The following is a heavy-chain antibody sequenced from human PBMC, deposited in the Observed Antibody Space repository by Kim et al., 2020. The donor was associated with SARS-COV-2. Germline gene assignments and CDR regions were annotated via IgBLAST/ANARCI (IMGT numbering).Heavy chain of an antibody. CDR2: IWYDGSNK. D-gene: IGHD2-15*01. Sequence: GGSLRLSCAASGFTFSSYGMHWVRQAPGKGLEWVAVIWYDGSNKYYADSVKGRFTISRDNSKNTLYLQMNSLRAEDTAVYYCAKDLDDVVVVAATHIYYYGMDVWGQGTTVTVSS. CDR3: AKDLDDVVVVAATHIYYYGMDV. CDR1: GFTFSSYG. J-gene: IGHJ6*02. V-gene: IGHV3-33*06.